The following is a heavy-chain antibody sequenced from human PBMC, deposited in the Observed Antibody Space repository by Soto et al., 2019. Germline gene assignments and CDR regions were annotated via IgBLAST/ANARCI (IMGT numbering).Heavy chain of an antibody. CDR1: GGSISSYY. CDR2: IYYSGST. J-gene: IGHJ5*02. Sequence: QVQLQESGPGLVKPSETLSLTCTVSGGSISSYYWSWIRQPPGKGLEWIGYIYYSGSTNYNPSLKRRDTISVDTSKNQSSLKLSSVSAADTAVYYCARVWGGYCSGGSCNYTPERNNWFDPWGQGTLVTVSS. D-gene: IGHD2-15*01. CDR3: ARVWGGYCSGGSCNYTPERNNWFDP. V-gene: IGHV4-59*01.